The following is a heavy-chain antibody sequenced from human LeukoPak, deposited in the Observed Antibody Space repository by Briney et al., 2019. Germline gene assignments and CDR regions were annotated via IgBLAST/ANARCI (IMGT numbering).Heavy chain of an antibody. CDR3: ARNGYCSSTSCYKQNYYYGMDV. V-gene: IGHV1-18*01. CDR2: ISAYNGNT. Sequence: GASVKVSCKASGYTFTSYGISWVRQAPGQGLEWMGWISAYNGNTNYAQKLQGRVTMTTDTPTSTAYMELRSLRSDDTAVYYCARNGYCSSTSCYKQNYYYGMDVWGQGTTVTVSS. J-gene: IGHJ6*02. D-gene: IGHD2-2*02. CDR1: GYTFTSYG.